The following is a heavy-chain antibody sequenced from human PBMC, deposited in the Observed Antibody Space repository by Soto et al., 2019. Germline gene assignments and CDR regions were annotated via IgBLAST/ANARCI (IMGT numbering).Heavy chain of an antibody. CDR2: IIPVFGTV. V-gene: IGHV1-69*01. J-gene: IGHJ4*02. D-gene: IGHD3-16*01. CDR1: GGTFGNSA. Sequence: QVKLVQSGAEVKKPGSSVKVSCKASGGTFGNSAISWVRQDPGQGLEWMGGIIPVFGTVNYAQKFEDRVTIAADESTSTVFMKMSRLTSEDTAVYYCAKVMAAAGYDSWGQGTLVTVSS. CDR3: AKVMAAAGYDS.